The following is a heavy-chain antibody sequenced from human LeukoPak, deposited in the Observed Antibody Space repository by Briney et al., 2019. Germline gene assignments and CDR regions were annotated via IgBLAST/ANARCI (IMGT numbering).Heavy chain of an antibody. CDR1: GFTFSSSA. Sequence: GGSLRLSCAASGFTFSSSAMSWVRQAPGKGLEWVSAISGSGGSTYYADSVKGRFTISRDNSKNTLYLQMNSLRAEDTAVYYCAKFSGGNKDAYYYDSSGYFHWGQGTLVTVSS. J-gene: IGHJ4*02. V-gene: IGHV3-23*01. CDR3: AKFSGGNKDAYYYDSSGYFH. D-gene: IGHD3-22*01. CDR2: ISGSGGST.